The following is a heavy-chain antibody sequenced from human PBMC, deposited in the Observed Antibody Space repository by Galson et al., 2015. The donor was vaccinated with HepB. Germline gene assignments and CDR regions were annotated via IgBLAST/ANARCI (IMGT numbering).Heavy chain of an antibody. J-gene: IGHJ4*02. CDR3: ARVSEWQWLVTGLDY. V-gene: IGHV3-11*05. Sequence: SLRLSCAASGFTFSDYYMSRIRQAPGKGLEWVSYISSSSSYTNYADSVKGRFTISRDNAKNSLYLQMNSLRAEDTAVYYCARVSEWQWLVTGLDYWGQGTLVTVSS. D-gene: IGHD6-19*01. CDR1: GFTFSDYY. CDR2: ISSSSSYT.